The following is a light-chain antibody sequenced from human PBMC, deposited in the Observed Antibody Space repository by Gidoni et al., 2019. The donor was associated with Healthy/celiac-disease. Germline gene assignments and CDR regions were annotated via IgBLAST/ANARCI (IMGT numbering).Light chain of an antibody. V-gene: IGKV2-28*01. CDR3: MQALQSGT. CDR1: QSHLHSNGYNY. CDR2: FGS. J-gene: IGKJ2*01. Sequence: DIVITQSPLSLPVIPCRSSQSHLHSNGYNYLDWYLQKPVQYPHLLTSFGSNRASGVRDRFSGSGSGSDFTLKISRVEAEDVGVYYCMQALQSGTFGQGTKLEIK.